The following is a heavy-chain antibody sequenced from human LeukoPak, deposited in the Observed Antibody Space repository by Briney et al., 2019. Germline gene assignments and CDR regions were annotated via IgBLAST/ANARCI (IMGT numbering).Heavy chain of an antibody. Sequence: ASVKVSCKASGYTFTSYDINWVRQATGQGLGWMGWMNPNSGNTGYAQKFQGRVTMTRNTSISTAYMELSSLRSEDTAVYYCARGPPIQLWPRYYYYYGMDVWGQGTTVTVSS. D-gene: IGHD5-18*01. CDR1: GYTFTSYD. CDR2: MNPNSGNT. J-gene: IGHJ6*02. V-gene: IGHV1-8*01. CDR3: ARGPPIQLWPRYYYYYGMDV.